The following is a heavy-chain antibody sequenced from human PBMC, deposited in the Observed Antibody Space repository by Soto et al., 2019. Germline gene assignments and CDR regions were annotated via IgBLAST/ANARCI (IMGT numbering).Heavy chain of an antibody. D-gene: IGHD6-13*01. J-gene: IGHJ4*02. CDR2: IYWDDDK. CDR1: GFSLSTSGVG. CDR3: AHRREAAAGVVKDDY. V-gene: IGHV2-5*02. Sequence: GSGPTLVNPTQTLTLTCTFSGFSLSTSGVGVGWIRQPPGKALEWLALIYWDDDKRYSPSLKSRLTITKDTSKNQVVLTMTNMDPVDTATYYCAHRREAAAGVVKDDYWGQGTLITVSS.